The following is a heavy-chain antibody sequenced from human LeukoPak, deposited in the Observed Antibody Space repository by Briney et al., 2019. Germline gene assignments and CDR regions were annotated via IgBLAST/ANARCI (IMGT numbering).Heavy chain of an antibody. D-gene: IGHD3-22*01. V-gene: IGHV3-23*01. CDR2: ISGSGNRT. CDR1: GFTFSSYA. CDR3: AKGSYYDSSGSFYFDY. J-gene: IGHJ4*02. Sequence: GGSLRLSCAASGFTFSSYAMSWVRQAPGKGLEWVSSISGSGNRTYYADSVKGRFTISRDNSKNTLFLQMNSLRAEDTAVYYCAKGSYYDSSGSFYFDYWGQGTLVTVSS.